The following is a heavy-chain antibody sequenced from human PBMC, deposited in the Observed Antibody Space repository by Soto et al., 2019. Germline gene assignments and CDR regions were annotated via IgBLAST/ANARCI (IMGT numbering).Heavy chain of an antibody. J-gene: IGHJ4*02. CDR3: ARDMGWLRPFAY. D-gene: IGHD5-12*01. V-gene: IGHV3-30-3*01. CDR2: ISYDGSNK. CDR1: GFTFSSYA. Sequence: QVQLVESGGGVVQPGRSLRLSCAASGFTFSSYAMHWVRQAPGKGLEWVAVISYDGSNKYYADSVKGRFTISRDNSKNTLYLQMNSLRAEDTAVYYCARDMGWLRPFAYWGQGTLVTVSS.